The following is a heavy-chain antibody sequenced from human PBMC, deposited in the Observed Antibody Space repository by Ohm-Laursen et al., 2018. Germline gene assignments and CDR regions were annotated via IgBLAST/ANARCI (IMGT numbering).Heavy chain of an antibody. Sequence: SSVKVSCKASGGTFSSYAISWVRQAPGQGLEWMGIIKSTDDTRTYAQKFQGRVTMTKDRSTSTVYMELSSLRSDDTAVYYCARGRVGATSMGSYWGQGTVVTVSS. CDR2: IKSTDDTR. D-gene: IGHD1-26*01. J-gene: IGHJ4*02. CDR3: ARGRVGATSMGSY. CDR1: GGTFSSYA. V-gene: IGHV1-69*04.